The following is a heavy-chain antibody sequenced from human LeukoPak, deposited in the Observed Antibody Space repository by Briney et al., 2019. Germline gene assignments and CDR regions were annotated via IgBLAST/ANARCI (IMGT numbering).Heavy chain of an antibody. Sequence: PSETLSLTCAVSGYSISSGYYWGWIRQPPGKGLEWVSVIYSGGSTYYADSVKGRFTISRDNSKNTLYLQMNSLRAEDTAVYYCARAPAYCSSTSCYDDKPYYYGMDVWGQGTTVTVSS. CDR2: IYSGGST. CDR3: ARAPAYCSSTSCYDDKPYYYGMDV. D-gene: IGHD2-2*01. J-gene: IGHJ6*02. V-gene: IGHV3-53*01. CDR1: GYSISSGYY.